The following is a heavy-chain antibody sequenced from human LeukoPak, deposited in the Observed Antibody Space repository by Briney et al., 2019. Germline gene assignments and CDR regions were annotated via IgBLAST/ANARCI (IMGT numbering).Heavy chain of an antibody. CDR2: ISWNSASI. V-gene: IGHV3-9*01. J-gene: IGHJ4*02. Sequence: PGGSLRLSCAASGFTFDDYAMDWVRQAPGKGLEWVPGISWNSASIDYADSVKGRFTVSRDNAKNSLYLLMNSLRPEDTALYYCAKDFGSVGINAGDYWGQGTLVTVSS. CDR1: GFTFDDYA. CDR3: AKDFGSVGINAGDY. D-gene: IGHD3-10*01.